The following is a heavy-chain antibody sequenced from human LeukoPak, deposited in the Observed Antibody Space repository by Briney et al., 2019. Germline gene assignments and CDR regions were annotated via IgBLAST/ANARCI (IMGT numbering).Heavy chain of an antibody. CDR2: IKQDGSEK. J-gene: IGHJ6*03. Sequence: PGGSLRLSCAASGFTFSSYWMSWVRQAPGKGLEWVANIKQDGSEKYYVDSVKGRFTISRDNAKNSLYLQMNSLRAEDTAVYYCAKDRGAVTHFYYYYYMDVWGKGTTVTVSS. CDR3: AKDRGAVTHFYYYYYMDV. D-gene: IGHD4-17*01. CDR1: GFTFSSYW. V-gene: IGHV3-7*03.